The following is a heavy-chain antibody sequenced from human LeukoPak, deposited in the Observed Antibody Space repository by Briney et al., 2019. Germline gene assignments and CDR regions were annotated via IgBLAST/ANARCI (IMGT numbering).Heavy chain of an antibody. CDR2: VSDSFNK. J-gene: IGHJ4*02. Sequence: GGSLRLSCAASGFTFSSYTTNWVRKAPRKGLEWVSTVSDSFNKHYSDSVKGRFTISRDNAGNSLYLQMNSLRDEDTAVYYCARDGLHTAHFDYWGQGTLVTVSS. CDR3: ARDGLHTAHFDY. V-gene: IGHV3-48*02. D-gene: IGHD5-18*01. CDR1: GFTFSSYT.